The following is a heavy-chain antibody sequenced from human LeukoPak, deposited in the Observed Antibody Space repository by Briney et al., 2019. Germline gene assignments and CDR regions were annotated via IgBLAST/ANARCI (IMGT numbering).Heavy chain of an antibody. D-gene: IGHD5-24*01. V-gene: IGHV1-69*13. J-gene: IGHJ4*02. CDR2: IIPIFDTS. CDR3: ARAWDGYNTYFDS. CDR1: GGTFGSFA. Sequence: SVKVSCRASGGTFGSFAIHWVRQPPGQGLEWMGGIIPIFDTSNYAQKFQDRVTIIADDSTSTAYMELSSLRSEDTAVYYCARAWDGYNTYFDSWGQGTLVTVSS.